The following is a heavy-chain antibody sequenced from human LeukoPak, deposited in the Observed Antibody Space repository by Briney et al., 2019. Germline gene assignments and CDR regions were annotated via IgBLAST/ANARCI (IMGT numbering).Heavy chain of an antibody. V-gene: IGHV3-43*02. CDR3: AKGAGYLGSYSMDV. J-gene: IGHJ6*02. D-gene: IGHD3-22*01. Sequence: GGSLRLSCAASGFTFDDYAMHWVRQAPGKGLEWVSLISGDGGSTYHADSVKGRFTISRDNSKNSLYLQMNSLRTEDTALYYCAKGAGYLGSYSMDVWGQGTTVTVSS. CDR1: GFTFDDYA. CDR2: ISGDGGST.